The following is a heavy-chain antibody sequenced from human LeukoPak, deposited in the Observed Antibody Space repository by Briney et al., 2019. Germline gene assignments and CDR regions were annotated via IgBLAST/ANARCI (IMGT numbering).Heavy chain of an antibody. Sequence: GESLKISCKGSGYSFTSYWIGWVRQMPGKGLEWMGIIYPGDSDTRYSPSFQGQVTISADKSISTAYLQWSSLKASDTAMYFCATSTQWFGELKAFDYWGQGTRVTVSS. CDR3: ATSTQWFGELKAFDY. CDR2: IYPGDSDT. V-gene: IGHV5-51*01. J-gene: IGHJ4*02. CDR1: GYSFTSYW. D-gene: IGHD3-10*01.